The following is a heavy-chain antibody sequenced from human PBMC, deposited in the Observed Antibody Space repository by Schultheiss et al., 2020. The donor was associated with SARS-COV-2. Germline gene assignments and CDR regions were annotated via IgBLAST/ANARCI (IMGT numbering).Heavy chain of an antibody. V-gene: IGHV4-4*07. D-gene: IGHD4-17*01. CDR3: ARERPDYGDYLHDY. J-gene: IGHJ4*02. CDR2: IYTSGST. CDR1: GGSISSYY. Sequence: GSLRLSCTVSGGSISSYYWSWIRQPAGKGLEWIGRIYTSGSTNYNPSLKSRVTMSVDTSKNQFSLKLSSVTAADTAVYYCARERPDYGDYLHDYWGQGTLVTVSS.